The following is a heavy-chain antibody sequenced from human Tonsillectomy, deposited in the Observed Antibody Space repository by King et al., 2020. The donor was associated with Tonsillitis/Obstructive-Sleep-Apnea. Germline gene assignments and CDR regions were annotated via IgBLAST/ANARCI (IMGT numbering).Heavy chain of an antibody. CDR3: ARFPPPLDA. V-gene: IGHV3-66*01. Sequence: VQLVESGGGLVQPGGSLRLSCAASGFSVSSNYMSWVRQAPGTGLEWVSIIYSRGTTYYADSVKGRFTISRDDSKNMLYFQMNSLRAEDTAVYHRARFPPPLDAWGPGTLVTVSS. CDR1: GFSVSSNY. CDR2: IYSRGTT. J-gene: IGHJ5*02.